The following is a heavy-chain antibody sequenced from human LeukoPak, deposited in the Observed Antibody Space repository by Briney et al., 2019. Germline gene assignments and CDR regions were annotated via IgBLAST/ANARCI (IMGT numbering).Heavy chain of an antibody. CDR1: GFTVSSNY. J-gene: IGHJ5*02. CDR2: IYSGGST. V-gene: IGHV3-53*01. Sequence: GGSLRLSCAASGFTVSSNYMSWVRQAPGKGLEWVSVIYSGGSTYYADSVKGRFTISRDNSKNTLYLQMNSLRAEDTAVYYCASGPRIYYDFWSGYYYNHWGQGTLVTVSS. CDR3: ASGPRIYYDFWSGYYYNH. D-gene: IGHD3-3*01.